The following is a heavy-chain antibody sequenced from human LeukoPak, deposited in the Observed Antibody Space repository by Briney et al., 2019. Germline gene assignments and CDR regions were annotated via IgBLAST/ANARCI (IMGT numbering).Heavy chain of an antibody. D-gene: IGHD5-12*01. CDR1: GFPFISFD. CDR3: ARVQKSRKSVASAVDC. V-gene: IGHV3-23*01. Sequence: GGTLRLSCAASGFPFISFDMNWVRQAPGKGLEWVSAISGSGDSTYYADSVKGRFTISRDNAKNSLYLQMNSLRAEDTAVYYCARVQKSRKSVASAVDCWGQGTVVIVSS. CDR2: ISGSGDST. J-gene: IGHJ4*02.